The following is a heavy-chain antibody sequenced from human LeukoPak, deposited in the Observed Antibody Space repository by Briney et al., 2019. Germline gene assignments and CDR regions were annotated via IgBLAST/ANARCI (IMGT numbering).Heavy chain of an antibody. Sequence: SPVHWVRQACGEGLEWIGHIRNKANSYATAYAASVKGRFTISRDESKNTAYLQMNSLRTEDTAVYYCTSSLGTNWGAYYYYMDVWGKGTTVTVSS. D-gene: IGHD7-27*01. CDR3: TSSLGTNWGAYYYYMDV. J-gene: IGHJ6*03. V-gene: IGHV3-73*01. CDR2: IRNKANSYAT. CDR1: SP.